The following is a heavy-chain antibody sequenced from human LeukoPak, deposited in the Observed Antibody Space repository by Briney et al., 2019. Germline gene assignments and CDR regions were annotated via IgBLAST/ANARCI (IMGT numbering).Heavy chain of an antibody. V-gene: IGHV4-61*02. D-gene: IGHD3-22*01. J-gene: IGHJ4*02. Sequence: PSETLSLTCTVSGGSISSSSYYRGWIRQPAGKGLEWIGRIHTSGSTNYNPSLKSRVTMSVDTSKNQFSLKLSSVTAADTAVYYCARDRYYYDSSGYYRLDYWGQGTLVTVPS. CDR3: ARDRYYYDSSGYYRLDY. CDR1: GGSISSSSYY. CDR2: IHTSGST.